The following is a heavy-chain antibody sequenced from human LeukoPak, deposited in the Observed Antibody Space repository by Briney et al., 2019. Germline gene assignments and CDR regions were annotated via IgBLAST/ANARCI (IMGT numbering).Heavy chain of an antibody. CDR2: IYYGGTT. J-gene: IGHJ6*03. Sequence: PSETLSLSCTVSGGSISSSTYYWGWIRQPPGKGLEWIGNIYYGGTTYYNPSLKSRVTISIDTSKNQFSLKLSPVTATDTAVYYCARVSGHFYFYYYMDVWGKGTTVTISS. V-gene: IGHV4-39*01. CDR3: ARVSGHFYFYYYMDV. CDR1: GGSISSSTYY.